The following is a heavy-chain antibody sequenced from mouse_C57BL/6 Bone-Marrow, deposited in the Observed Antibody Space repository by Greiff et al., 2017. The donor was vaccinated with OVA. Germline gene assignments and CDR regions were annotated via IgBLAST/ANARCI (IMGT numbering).Heavy chain of an antibody. Sequence: VQLQQSGAELVRPGASVTLSCKASGYTFTDYEMHWVKQTPVNGLEWIGAIDPETGGTAYNQKFKGKAILTADKSSSTAYMELRSLTSEASSVYYCTREGQGDYWGPGTTLSVSS. CDR3: TREGQGDY. D-gene: IGHD6-1*01. CDR1: GYTFTDYE. CDR2: IDPETGGT. V-gene: IGHV1-15*01. J-gene: IGHJ2*01.